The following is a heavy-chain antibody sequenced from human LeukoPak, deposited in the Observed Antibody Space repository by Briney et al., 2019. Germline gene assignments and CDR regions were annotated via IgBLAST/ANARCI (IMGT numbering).Heavy chain of an antibody. V-gene: IGHV3-30*02. CDR1: GFPFSSYG. CDR2: IQYDGSNK. Sequence: PGGSLSLSCAASGFPFSSYGMHWVRQAPGKGLEWVTFIQYDGSNKYFAESVKGRFTISRDNSKNTLYLQMNSLRAEDTAVYYCAKDYDYHFDYWGQGSLVTVSS. CDR3: AKDYDYHFDY. D-gene: IGHD5-12*01. J-gene: IGHJ4*02.